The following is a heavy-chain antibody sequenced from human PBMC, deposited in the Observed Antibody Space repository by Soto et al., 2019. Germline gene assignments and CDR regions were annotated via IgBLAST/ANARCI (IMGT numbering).Heavy chain of an antibody. D-gene: IGHD6-19*01. Sequence: PGGSLRLSCAASGFTFSSYSMNWVRQAPGKGLEWVSSISSSSSYIYYADSVKGRFTISRDNAKNSLYLQMNSLRAEDTAVYYCARASLLYSSGTIHEVEWYFDLWGRGTLVTVSS. J-gene: IGHJ2*01. CDR3: ARASLLYSSGTIHEVEWYFDL. CDR2: ISSSSSYI. V-gene: IGHV3-21*01. CDR1: GFTFSSYS.